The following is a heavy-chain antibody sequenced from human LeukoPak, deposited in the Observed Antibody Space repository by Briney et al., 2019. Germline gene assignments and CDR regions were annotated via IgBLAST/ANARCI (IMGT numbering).Heavy chain of an antibody. D-gene: IGHD5-18*01. CDR3: ARHESVDTAMVGFDY. Sequence: PGESLKISCKGSGYSFTSYWIGWVRQMPGKGLEWMGIIYPGDSDTRHSPSFQGQVTISADKSISTAYLQWSSLKASDTAMYYCARHESVDTAMVGFDYWGQGTLVTVSS. V-gene: IGHV5-51*01. J-gene: IGHJ4*02. CDR2: IYPGDSDT. CDR1: GYSFTSYW.